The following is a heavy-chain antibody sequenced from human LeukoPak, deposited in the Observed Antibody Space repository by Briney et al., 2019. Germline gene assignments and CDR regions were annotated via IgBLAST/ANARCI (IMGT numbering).Heavy chain of an antibody. CDR1: GGSISSYY. Sequence: SETLSLTCTVSGGSISSYYWSWIRKPPGKGLEWIGYIFYSGRTKYNPSLSSRITISVDSSKNQFSLKLSSVISADTTVYYCASGGSYGPYYFDYWGQGTLVTVSS. CDR2: IFYSGRT. D-gene: IGHD1-26*01. CDR3: ASGGSYGPYYFDY. V-gene: IGHV4-59*08. J-gene: IGHJ4*02.